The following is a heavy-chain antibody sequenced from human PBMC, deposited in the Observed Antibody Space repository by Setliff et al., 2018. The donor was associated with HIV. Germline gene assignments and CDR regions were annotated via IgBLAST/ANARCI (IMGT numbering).Heavy chain of an antibody. CDR3: ARRSPGGGYYMDV. Sequence: SETLSLTCTVSGGSISSGNYYWSWIRRPAGKGLEWIGRIYTSGSTNYNPSLKSRVTISLDASKDQFSLNLRSVTAADTAVYYCARRSPGGGYYMDVWGKGTTVTVSS. CDR1: GGSISSGNYY. J-gene: IGHJ6*03. V-gene: IGHV4-61*02. CDR2: IYTSGST. D-gene: IGHD3-16*01.